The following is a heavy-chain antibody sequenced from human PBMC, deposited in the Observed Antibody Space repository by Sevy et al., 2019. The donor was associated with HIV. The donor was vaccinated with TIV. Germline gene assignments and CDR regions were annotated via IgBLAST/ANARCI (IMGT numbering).Heavy chain of an antibody. CDR3: ARVSGYSSGWYASKGDAFDI. J-gene: IGHJ3*02. CDR1: GFTFSSYS. D-gene: IGHD6-19*01. Sequence: GGSLRLSCAASGFTFSSYSMNWVRQAPGKGLEWVSSISSSSSYIYYEDSVKGRFTISRDNAKNSLYLQRNSLRAEDTAVYYCARVSGYSSGWYASKGDAFDIWGQGTMVTVSS. CDR2: ISSSSSYI. V-gene: IGHV3-21*01.